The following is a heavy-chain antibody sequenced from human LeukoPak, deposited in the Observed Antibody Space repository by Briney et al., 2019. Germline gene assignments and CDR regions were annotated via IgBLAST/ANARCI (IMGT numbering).Heavy chain of an antibody. CDR3: AKDTSMIVVVITPDAFDI. D-gene: IGHD3-22*01. J-gene: IGHJ3*02. CDR2: IKQDGSEK. CDR1: GFTFSSYW. V-gene: IGHV3-7*03. Sequence: GGSLRLSCAASGFTFSSYWMSWVRQAPGKGLEWVANIKQDGSEKYYVDSVKGRFTISRDNSKNTLYLQMKSLRAEDTAVYYCAKDTSMIVVVITPDAFDIWGQGTMVTVSS.